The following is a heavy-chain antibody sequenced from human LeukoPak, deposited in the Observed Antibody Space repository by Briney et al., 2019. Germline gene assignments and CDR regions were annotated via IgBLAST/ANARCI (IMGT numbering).Heavy chain of an antibody. CDR3: AKTNMVRGVTGYYFDY. V-gene: IGHV3-30*18. CDR1: GFTFSSYA. D-gene: IGHD3-10*01. J-gene: IGHJ4*02. CDR2: ISYDGSNE. Sequence: PGGSLRLSCAASGFTFSSYAMHWVRQAPGKGLEWVAVISYDGSNEYYADSVKGRFTISRDNSKNTLYLQMNSLRAEDTAVYYCAKTNMVRGVTGYYFDYWGQGTLVTVSS.